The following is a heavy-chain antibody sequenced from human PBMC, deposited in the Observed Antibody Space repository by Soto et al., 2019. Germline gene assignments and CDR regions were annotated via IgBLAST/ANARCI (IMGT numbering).Heavy chain of an antibody. J-gene: IGHJ6*01. CDR1: GYTFTSYG. CDR3: ARDYLLLFMKLPPPRSSLFSCKAPLRTGLSGM. Sequence: ASVKVSCKASGYTFTSYGISWVRQAPGQGLEWMGWISAYNGNTNYAQKLQGRVTMTTDTSTSTAYMELRSLRSDDTAVYYCARDYLLLFMKLPPPRSSLFSCKAPLRTGLSGM. V-gene: IGHV1-18*01. D-gene: IGHD7-27*01. CDR2: ISAYNGNT.